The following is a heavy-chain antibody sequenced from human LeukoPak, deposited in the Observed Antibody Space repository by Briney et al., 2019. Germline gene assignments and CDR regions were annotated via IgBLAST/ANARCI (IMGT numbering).Heavy chain of an antibody. CDR1: GYAFINYY. CDR3: AREIPQGMDV. J-gene: IGHJ6*02. V-gene: IGHV1-46*01. Sequence: ASVKVSCKASGYAFINYYMHWVRQAPGQGLEWMGIINGNGGTTTYAQKFQGRVSMTRDTSTSTGYMELTSLRSEDTAVYYCAREIPQGMDVGGQGTTVTVSS. CDR2: INGNGGTT.